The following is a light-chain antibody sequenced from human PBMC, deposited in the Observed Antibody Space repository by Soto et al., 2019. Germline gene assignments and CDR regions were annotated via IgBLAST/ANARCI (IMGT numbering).Light chain of an antibody. CDR2: DAS. J-gene: IGKJ4*01. CDR1: QSVSSY. CDR3: QQRSNWPPVT. Sequence: EIELTQSPATLSLSPGEIATLSCRASQSVSSYLAWYQQKPGQAPRLLIYDASNRDTGIPARFSGSGSGTDFTLTISSLEPEDFAIYYCQQRSNWPPVTFGGGTKVEIK. V-gene: IGKV3-11*01.